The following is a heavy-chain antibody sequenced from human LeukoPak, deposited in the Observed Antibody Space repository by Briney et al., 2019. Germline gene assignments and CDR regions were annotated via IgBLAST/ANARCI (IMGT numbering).Heavy chain of an antibody. D-gene: IGHD4-23*01. Sequence: PGESLRLSCEAFGFTPTSVAMHCVRPAPGKGLEWVAVISSDGNHKYYADSVKGRFTISRDNSKNTLYLQMNSLRAEDTAVSYCARAVLTPGYYHYYMDVWCKGTTVTVTS. J-gene: IGHJ6*03. CDR2: ISSDGNHK. CDR1: GFTPTSVA. V-gene: IGHV3-30*01. CDR3: ARAVLTPGYYHYYMDV.